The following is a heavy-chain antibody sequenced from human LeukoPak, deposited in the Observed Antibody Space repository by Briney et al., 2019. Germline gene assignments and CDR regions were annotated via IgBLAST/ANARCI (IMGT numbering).Heavy chain of an antibody. CDR1: GGSISSYY. Sequence: SETLSLTRTVSGGSISSYYWSWIRQPAGKGLEWIGRIYTSGSTNYNPSLESRVTMSVDTSKNQFSLKLSSVTAADTAVYYCARGYAPPSFDPWGQGTLVTVSS. V-gene: IGHV4-4*07. CDR2: IYTSGST. D-gene: IGHD3-16*01. J-gene: IGHJ5*02. CDR3: ARGYAPPSFDP.